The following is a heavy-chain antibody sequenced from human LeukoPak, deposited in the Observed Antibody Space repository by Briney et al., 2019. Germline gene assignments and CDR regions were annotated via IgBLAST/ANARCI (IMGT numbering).Heavy chain of an antibody. CDR3: TTGVSSGWYPDY. V-gene: IGHV3-15*01. CDR1: GFTLSNAW. Sequence: GGSLRLSCAASGFTLSNAWMSWVRQAPGKGLEWVGRIKSKIDGGTTDYAAPVKGRFTISRDDSKNTLYLQMNSLKTEDTAVYYCTTGVSSGWYPDYWGQGTLVTVSS. D-gene: IGHD6-19*01. CDR2: IKSKIDGGTT. J-gene: IGHJ4*02.